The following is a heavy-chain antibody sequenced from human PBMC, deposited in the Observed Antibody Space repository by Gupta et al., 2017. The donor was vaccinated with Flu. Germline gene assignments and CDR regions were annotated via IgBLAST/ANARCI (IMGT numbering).Heavy chain of an antibody. CDR2: INPDGSST. J-gene: IGHJ4*02. Sequence: EMQLVESGGGLVQPGGSLRLSSAAPGFTFSSSYLQWVRQAPGQGLVWGASINPDGSSTTYAESVKGRFTISRDNAKNTLYLQMNSLGDDDTAVYYCATVTSGCWGQGTLVTVSS. D-gene: IGHD4-17*01. V-gene: IGHV3-74*03. CDR3: ATVTSGC. CDR1: GFTFSSSY.